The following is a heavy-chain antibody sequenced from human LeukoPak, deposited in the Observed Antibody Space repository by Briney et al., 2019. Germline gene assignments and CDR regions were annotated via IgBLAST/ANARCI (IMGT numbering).Heavy chain of an antibody. V-gene: IGHV1-2*02. CDR3: ARDGAVAGRGDY. CDR1: GYTFTGYY. CDR2: INPNSGGT. Sequence: ASVKVSCKASGYTFTGYYMHWVRQAPGQGLEWMGWINPNSGGTNYAQKLQGRVTMTTDTSTSTAYMELRSLRSDDTAVYYCARDGAVAGRGDYWGQGTLVTVSS. D-gene: IGHD6-19*01. J-gene: IGHJ4*02.